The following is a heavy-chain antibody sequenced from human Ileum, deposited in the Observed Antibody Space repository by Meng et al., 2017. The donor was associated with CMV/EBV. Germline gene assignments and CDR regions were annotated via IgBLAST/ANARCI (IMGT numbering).Heavy chain of an antibody. V-gene: IGHV4-39*07. D-gene: IGHD3-3*01. CDR1: GGSTTSSTYY. CDR2: VYYSGTT. CDR3: ARNVGFYSSQIAY. J-gene: IGHJ4*02. Sequence: LQLKEAGPGLVKPSEPLSPTGTASGGSTTSSTYYWGWIRQPPGKGLEWIGSVYYSGTTYYNPSLKSRVNMSIDTSKNRFSLKLSSATAADTAVYYCARNVGFYSSQIAYWGQGALVTVSS.